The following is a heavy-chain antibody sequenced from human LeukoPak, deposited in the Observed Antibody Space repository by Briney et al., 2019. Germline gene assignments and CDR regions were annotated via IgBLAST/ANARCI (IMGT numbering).Heavy chain of an antibody. Sequence: GGSLRLSCAASGFTFSSYGMHWVRQAPGKGLEWVAVISYDGSNKYYADSVKGRFTISRDNSKNTLYLQMNSLRAEDTAVYYCAGAVAGTYYFDYWGQGTLVTVSS. V-gene: IGHV3-30*03. CDR1: GFTFSSYG. CDR3: AGAVAGTYYFDY. CDR2: ISYDGSNK. J-gene: IGHJ4*02. D-gene: IGHD6-19*01.